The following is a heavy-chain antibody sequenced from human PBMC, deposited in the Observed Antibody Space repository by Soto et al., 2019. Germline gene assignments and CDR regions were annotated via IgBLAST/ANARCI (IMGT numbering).Heavy chain of an antibody. Sequence: GSLRLSCAASGFTFSSYGMHWVRQAPGKGLEWVAVIWYDGSNKYYADSVKGRFTISRDNSKNTLYLQMNSLRAEDTAVYYCARELVVPAAMIHYYYMDVWGKGTTVTVSS. D-gene: IGHD2-2*01. J-gene: IGHJ6*03. CDR1: GFTFSSYG. V-gene: IGHV3-33*01. CDR3: ARELVVPAAMIHYYYMDV. CDR2: IWYDGSNK.